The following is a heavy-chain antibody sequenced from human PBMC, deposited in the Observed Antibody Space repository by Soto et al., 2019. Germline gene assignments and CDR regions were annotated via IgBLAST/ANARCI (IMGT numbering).Heavy chain of an antibody. J-gene: IGHJ3*02. V-gene: IGHV3-15*07. CDR1: GFTFSNAW. CDR3: TTGNPGTTGTTAPNAFDI. Sequence: GGSLRLSCAASGFTFSNAWMNWVRQAPGKGLEWVGRIKSKTDGGTTDYAAPVKGRFTISRDDSKNKLYLQMNSLKTEDTAVYYCTTGNPGTTGTTAPNAFDIWGQGTMVTVSS. D-gene: IGHD1-1*01. CDR2: IKSKTDGGTT.